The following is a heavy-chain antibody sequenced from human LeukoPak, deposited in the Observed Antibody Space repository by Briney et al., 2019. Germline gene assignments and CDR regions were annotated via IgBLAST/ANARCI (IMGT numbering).Heavy chain of an antibody. CDR1: GFTFSIYT. CDR2: ISGSGGST. D-gene: IGHD1-14*01. J-gene: IGHJ4*02. CDR3: SRDPRNLDY. V-gene: IGHV3-23*01. Sequence: GGSLRLSCAASGFTFSIYTMSWVRQAPGKGLEWVSTISGSGGSTYYADSVKGRFTISRDNAKNSLYLQMNSLRAEDTAVYYCSRDPRNLDYWGQGTLVTVSS.